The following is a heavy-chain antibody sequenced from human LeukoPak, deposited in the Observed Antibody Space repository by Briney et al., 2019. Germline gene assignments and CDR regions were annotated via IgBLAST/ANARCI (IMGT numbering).Heavy chain of an antibody. CDR1: GVSFTSDY. CDR2: FYTSGTT. D-gene: IGHD1-7*01. Sequence: KSSETLSLTCTVSGVSFTSDYWSWLRQPAGKGLEWVGRFYTSGTTNYNPSLKSRVTMSADTSNNQFSLKLRSVTAADTAVYYCARCRHGNCDYFDYWGQGTLVTVSS. V-gene: IGHV4-4*07. CDR3: ARCRHGNCDYFDY. J-gene: IGHJ4*02.